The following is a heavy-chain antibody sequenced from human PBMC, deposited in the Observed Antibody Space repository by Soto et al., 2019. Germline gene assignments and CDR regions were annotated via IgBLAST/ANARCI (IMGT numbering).Heavy chain of an antibody. CDR3: ARAWGYFGDY. D-gene: IGHD2-15*01. V-gene: IGHV1-18*01. J-gene: IGHJ4*02. Sequence: QVQVVQSGAAVTKPGASVKVSCTASGYTFTSYGISWVRQAPGQGLEWMGWINTYNGNTNYAQKLQGRVTMTTDTSTSTAYMELRSLRSDDTAVYYCARAWGYFGDYWGQGTLVTVSS. CDR1: GYTFTSYG. CDR2: INTYNGNT.